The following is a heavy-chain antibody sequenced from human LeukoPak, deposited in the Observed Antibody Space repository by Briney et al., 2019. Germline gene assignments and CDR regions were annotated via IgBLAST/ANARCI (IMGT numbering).Heavy chain of an antibody. CDR3: ARVGYSSGWPFDY. CDR1: GGSISSYY. V-gene: IGHV4-59*01. D-gene: IGHD6-19*01. Sequence: SETLSLTCTVSGGSISSYYWSWIRQPPGKGLEWIGYIYYSGSTNYNPSLKSRVTISVDTSKNQFSLKLSSVTAADTAVYYCARVGYSSGWPFDYWDQGTLVTVSS. J-gene: IGHJ4*02. CDR2: IYYSGST.